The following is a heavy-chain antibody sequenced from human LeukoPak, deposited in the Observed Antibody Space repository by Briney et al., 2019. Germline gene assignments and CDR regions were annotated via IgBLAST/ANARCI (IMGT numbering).Heavy chain of an antibody. V-gene: IGHV3-74*01. D-gene: IGHD1-20*01. CDR2: INSDGTKS. J-gene: IGHJ4*02. CDR1: GFTFSSLW. CDR3: ASTFRITGTTYYY. Sequence: GGSPRLSCAASGFTFSSLWMHWVRQVPGEGLVWVSHINSDGTKSTYSGSVKGRFTISRDTAENTVYLQMNSLRAEDTAVYYCASTFRITGTTYYYWGQGTLVTVSS.